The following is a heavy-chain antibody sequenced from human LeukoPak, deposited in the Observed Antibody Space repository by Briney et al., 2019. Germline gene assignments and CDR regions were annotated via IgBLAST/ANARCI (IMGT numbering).Heavy chain of an antibody. V-gene: IGHV3-48*01. CDR3: ARDQGGVGY. Sequence: PGGSLRLSCEASGFILSSYSMNWVRQAPGKGLEWVSYISSFSGTINYADSVKGRFTISRDNAKNSLYLQMNSLRAEDTAVYYCARDQGGVGYWGQGTLVTVSS. CDR2: ISSFSGTI. J-gene: IGHJ4*02. CDR1: GFILSSYS. D-gene: IGHD3-16*01.